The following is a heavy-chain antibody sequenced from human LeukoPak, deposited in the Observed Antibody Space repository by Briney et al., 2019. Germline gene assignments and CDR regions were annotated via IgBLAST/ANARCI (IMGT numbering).Heavy chain of an antibody. J-gene: IGHJ4*02. CDR3: ARGGGYYYDSSGYYPDY. D-gene: IGHD3-22*01. CDR1: GYTFTSYG. V-gene: IGHV1-18*01. CDR2: ISAYNGNT. Sequence: ASVTVSSTASGYTFTSYGISWVRQAPGQGLEWVGWISAYNGNTNYTQKLQGRVTITTDTSTSTAYMELRSQRPGDPAVYYCARGGGYYYDSSGYYPDYWGQGTLVTVSS.